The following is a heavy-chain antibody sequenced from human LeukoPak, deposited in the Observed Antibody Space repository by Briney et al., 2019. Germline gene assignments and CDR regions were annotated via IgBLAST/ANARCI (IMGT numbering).Heavy chain of an antibody. D-gene: IGHD1-26*01. Sequence: GGSLRLSCAASGFTFSSYAMSWVRQAPGKGLEWVSDISDSGGSTYYADSVKGRFTISRDNSKNTLYLQMNSLRAEDTAVYYCAKGASGSYHTPYDYWGQGTLVTVSS. CDR1: GFTFSSYA. J-gene: IGHJ4*02. V-gene: IGHV3-23*01. CDR3: AKGASGSYHTPYDY. CDR2: ISDSGGST.